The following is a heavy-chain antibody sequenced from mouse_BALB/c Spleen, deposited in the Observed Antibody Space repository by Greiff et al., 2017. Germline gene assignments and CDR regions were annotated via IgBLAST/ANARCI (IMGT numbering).Heavy chain of an antibody. CDR2: ISYDGSN. CDR3: ARGATVVPTDY. CDR1: GYSITSGYY. Sequence: ESGPGLVKPSQSLSLTCSVTGYSITSGYYWTWIRQFPGNKLEWMGYISYDGSNNYNPSLKNRISITRDTSKNQFFLKLNSVTTEDTATYYCARGATVVPTDYWGQGTTLTVSS. J-gene: IGHJ2*01. D-gene: IGHD1-1*01. V-gene: IGHV3-6*02.